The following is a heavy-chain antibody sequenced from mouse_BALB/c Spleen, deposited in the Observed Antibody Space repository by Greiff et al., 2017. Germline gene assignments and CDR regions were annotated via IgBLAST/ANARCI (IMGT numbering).Heavy chain of an antibody. CDR3: TRGDGNSPFDY. V-gene: IGHV6-6*02. D-gene: IGHD2-1*01. CDR1: GFTFSNYW. Sequence: EVKLMESGGGLVQPGGSMKLSCVASGFTFSNYWMNWVRQSPEKGLEWVAEIRLKSNNYATHYAESVKGRFTISRDDSKSSVYLQMNNLRAEDTGIYYCTRGDGNSPFDYWGQGTTLTVSS. CDR2: IRLKSNNYAT. J-gene: IGHJ2*01.